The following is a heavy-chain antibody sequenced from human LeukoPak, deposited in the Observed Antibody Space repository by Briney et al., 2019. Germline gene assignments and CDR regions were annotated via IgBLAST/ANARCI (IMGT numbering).Heavy chain of an antibody. CDR3: ARGYCNGGTCYRTFFDY. Sequence: SETLSLTCTVSGGSISSYYWSWIRQPPGKGLEWIGYIYYSGSTNYNSSLKSRVTMSVDTSKNQFSLKLSSATAADTAVYYCARGYCNGGTCYRTFFDYWGQGTLVTVSS. CDR1: GGSISSYY. CDR2: IYYSGST. V-gene: IGHV4-59*01. D-gene: IGHD2-15*01. J-gene: IGHJ4*02.